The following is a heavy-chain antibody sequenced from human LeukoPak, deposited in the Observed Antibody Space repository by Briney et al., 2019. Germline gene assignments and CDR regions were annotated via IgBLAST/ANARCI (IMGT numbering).Heavy chain of an antibody. CDR1: GFTFSGHL. CDR2: INQGGGDK. V-gene: IGHV3-7*01. D-gene: IGHD1-14*01. CDR3: TRDRSRAEDD. J-gene: IGHJ4*02. Sequence: PGGSLRLSCAASGFTFSGHLMSWVRQAPGKGLEWVANINQGGGDKYYVDSVKGRFTISRDNANNLLYLQMNSLRGEDTAVYYCTRDRSRAEDDWGQGTLVTVSS.